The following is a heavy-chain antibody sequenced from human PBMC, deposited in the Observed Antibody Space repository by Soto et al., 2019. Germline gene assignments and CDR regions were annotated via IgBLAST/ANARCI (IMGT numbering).Heavy chain of an antibody. CDR3: ARHEFVVVPAAPYYYYYMDV. V-gene: IGHV5-51*01. CDR1: GYSFTSYW. CDR2: IYPGDSDT. J-gene: IGHJ6*03. D-gene: IGHD2-2*01. Sequence: PGESLKISCKGSGYSFTSYWIGWVRQMPGKGLEWMGIIYPGDSDTRYSPSFQGQVTISADKSISTAYLQWSSLKASDTAMYYCARHEFVVVPAAPYYYYYMDVWGKGTTVTAP.